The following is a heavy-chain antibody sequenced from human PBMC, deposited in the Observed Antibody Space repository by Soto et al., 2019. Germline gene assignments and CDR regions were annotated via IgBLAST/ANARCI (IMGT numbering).Heavy chain of an antibody. D-gene: IGHD3-10*01. CDR3: ARAAYGSGSYYAPYYYYAMDV. CDR2: ILYTGNT. Sequence: SETLSLTCTVSGASVSSYYWSWIRQPPGKGLEWLGYILYTGNTNYNPSLKSRVTMSVDTSKNQVSLKLSAVTAADTAVYFYARAAYGSGSYYAPYYYYAMDVWGQGTTVTVSS. V-gene: IGHV4-59*02. J-gene: IGHJ6*02. CDR1: GASVSSYY.